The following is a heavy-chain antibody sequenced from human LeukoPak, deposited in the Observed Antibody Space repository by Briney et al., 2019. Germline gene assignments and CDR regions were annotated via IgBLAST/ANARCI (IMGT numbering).Heavy chain of an antibody. CDR1: GDSISNFY. CDR2: IHYSGDS. Sequence: SETLSLTCSVSGDSISNFYWNWIRQPPGKRLKWIGNIHYSGDSNYNPSLQSRVTISIDTSRKQLFLKLSSVTAADTAVYYCALAPNSNWFDFWGQGTLVTVSS. D-gene: IGHD2-8*01. V-gene: IGHV4-59*08. CDR3: ALAPNSNWFDF. J-gene: IGHJ5*01.